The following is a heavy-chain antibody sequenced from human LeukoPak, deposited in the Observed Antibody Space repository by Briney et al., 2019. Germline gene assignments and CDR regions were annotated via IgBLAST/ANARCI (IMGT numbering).Heavy chain of an antibody. CDR3: ARATIFGVVNAPDYYYYVDV. CDR1: GYTFTSYG. CDR2: ISAYNGNT. D-gene: IGHD3-3*01. Sequence: ASVKVSCKASGYTFTSYGISWVRQAPGQGLEWMGWISAYNGNTNYAQKLQGRVTMTTDTSTSTAYMELWSLRSDDTAVYYCARATIFGVVNAPDYYYYVDVWGKGTTVTVSS. V-gene: IGHV1-18*01. J-gene: IGHJ6*03.